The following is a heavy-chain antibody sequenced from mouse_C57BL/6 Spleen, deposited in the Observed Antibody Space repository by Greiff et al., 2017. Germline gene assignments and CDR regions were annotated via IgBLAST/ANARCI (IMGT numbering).Heavy chain of an antibody. J-gene: IGHJ2*01. V-gene: IGHV14-4*01. CDR2: IVPENGDT. CDR3: TTGTVVEGFDY. D-gene: IGHD1-1*01. Sequence: EVQLQQSGAGLVRPGASVKLSCPASGFNIKDDYMPWVKQSPEQGLEWFGWIVPENGDTEYASKFQGKATITADTSSNTAYLQLSSLTSEDTAVYYCTTGTVVEGFDYWGQGTTLTVSS. CDR1: GFNIKDDY.